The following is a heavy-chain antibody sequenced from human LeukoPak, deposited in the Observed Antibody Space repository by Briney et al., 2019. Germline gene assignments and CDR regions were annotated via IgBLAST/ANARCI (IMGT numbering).Heavy chain of an antibody. CDR3: ARNHRDCSGDRCNVFDH. V-gene: IGHV4-59*08. J-gene: IGHJ4*02. CDR2: ISHSGTI. Sequence: SETLSLTCTVSGGSITSYYWSWIRQSPGEGLEWISHISHSGTINYNPSLGSRVTISADTSENQFSLKLSSVTAADTAVYYCARNHRDCSGDRCNVFDHWGQGTLVTVSS. CDR1: GGSITSYY. D-gene: IGHD2-15*01.